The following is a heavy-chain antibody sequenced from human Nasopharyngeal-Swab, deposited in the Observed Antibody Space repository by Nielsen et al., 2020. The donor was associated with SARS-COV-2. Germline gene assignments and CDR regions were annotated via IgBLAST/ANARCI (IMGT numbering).Heavy chain of an antibody. J-gene: IGHJ4*02. D-gene: IGHD2-15*01. CDR2: INHSGST. CDR3: ARGNRCSGGSCYLPYSSGWNWDY. Sequence: SETLSLTCAVYGGSFSGYYWSWIRQPPGKGLKWIGEINHSGSTNYNPSLKSRVTISVDTSKNQFSLKLSSVTAADTAVYYCARGNRCSGGSCYLPYSSGWNWDYWGQGTLVTVSS. CDR1: GGSFSGYY. V-gene: IGHV4-34*01.